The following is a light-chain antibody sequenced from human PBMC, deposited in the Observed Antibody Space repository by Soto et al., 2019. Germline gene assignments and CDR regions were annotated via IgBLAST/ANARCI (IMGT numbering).Light chain of an antibody. Sequence: QSALTQPVSVSGSPGQSITISCTGTSSDVGGYNYVSWYQQHPGKAPKLMIYAVTNRPSGVSNRFSGSKSGSTATLTISGLQAEDEADYYCSSYSNSNTLVFGGGTKLTVL. CDR2: AVT. V-gene: IGLV2-14*03. CDR1: SSDVGGYNY. CDR3: SSYSNSNTLV. J-gene: IGLJ3*02.